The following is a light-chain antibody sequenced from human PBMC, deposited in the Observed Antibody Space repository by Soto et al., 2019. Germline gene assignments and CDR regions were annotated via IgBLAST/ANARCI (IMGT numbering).Light chain of an antibody. Sequence: EIVLTRSPGTLSLSPGERATLSCRASQSVSSNYLGWYQKKPGQPPRLLIYGGSSRATGIPDRFSGGGSGTDFTLTIIRLEPEDFAVYYCHQYGSSLRTFGQGTKVDIK. J-gene: IGKJ1*01. CDR1: QSVSSNY. CDR3: HQYGSSLRT. CDR2: GGS. V-gene: IGKV3-20*01.